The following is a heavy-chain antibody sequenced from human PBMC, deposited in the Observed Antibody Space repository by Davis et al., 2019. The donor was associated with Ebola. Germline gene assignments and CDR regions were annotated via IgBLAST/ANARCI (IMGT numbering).Heavy chain of an antibody. D-gene: IGHD6-19*01. CDR2: IKEDGSAK. CDR3: ARALSYSSGWWEPGYYYYGMDV. Sequence: GESLKISCAASGFIFSSYWMSWVRQAPGKGLEWVANIKEDGSAKYYVDSVKGRFTISRDNAKNSLYLQMNSLRAEDTAVYYCARALSYSSGWWEPGYYYYGMDVWGKGTTVTVSS. J-gene: IGHJ6*04. CDR1: GFIFSSYW. V-gene: IGHV3-7*03.